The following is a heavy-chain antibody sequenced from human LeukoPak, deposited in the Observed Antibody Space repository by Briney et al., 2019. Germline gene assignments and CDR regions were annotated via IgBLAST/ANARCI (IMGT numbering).Heavy chain of an antibody. J-gene: IGHJ6*04. Sequence: GRSLRLSCAASGFTFSSYGMHWVRQAPGKGLEWVAVIWYDGSNKYYADSVKGRFTISRDNSKNTLYLQMNSLRAEDTAVYYCARESLSKYYYGSGSYYIYYYGMDVWGKGTTVTVSS. V-gene: IGHV3-33*01. D-gene: IGHD3-10*01. CDR3: ARESLSKYYYGSGSYYIYYYGMDV. CDR2: IWYDGSNK. CDR1: GFTFSSYG.